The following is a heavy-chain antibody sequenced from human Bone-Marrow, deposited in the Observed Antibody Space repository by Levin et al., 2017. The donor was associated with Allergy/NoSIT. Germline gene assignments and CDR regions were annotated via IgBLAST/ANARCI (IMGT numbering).Heavy chain of an antibody. CDR1: GGSISSYY. J-gene: IGHJ4*02. Sequence: SETLSLTCTVSGGSISSYYWSWIRQPPGKGLEWIGYIYYSGSTNYNPSLKSRVTISVDTSKNQFSLKLSSVTAADTAVYYCARDLRAYDILTGYYAGGYFDYWGQGTLVTVSS. CDR2: IYYSGST. D-gene: IGHD3-9*01. CDR3: ARDLRAYDILTGYYAGGYFDY. V-gene: IGHV4-59*01.